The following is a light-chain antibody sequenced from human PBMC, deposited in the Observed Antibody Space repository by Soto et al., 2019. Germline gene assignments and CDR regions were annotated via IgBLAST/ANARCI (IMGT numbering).Light chain of an antibody. V-gene: IGKV1-5*01. J-gene: IGKJ1*01. CDR2: DAS. CDR1: QSVSGW. CDR3: QQYETFSGK. Sequence: DIQMTHSPSTLSASVGDTVTVTFRSSQSVSGWLASYQQKPGEAPKLLIYDASALPRGVPSRFSGSGSGTKFTLTIASLQPDDFATYYCQQYETFSGKFGPGTKVDIK.